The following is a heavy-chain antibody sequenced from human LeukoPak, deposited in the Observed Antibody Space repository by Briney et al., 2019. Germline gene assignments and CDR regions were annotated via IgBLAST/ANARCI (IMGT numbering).Heavy chain of an antibody. CDR1: GYTFTSYY. CDR2: INPNSGGT. CDR3: ARVAAGILSGTWGDWFDP. D-gene: IGHD6-13*01. J-gene: IGHJ5*02. V-gene: IGHV1-2*02. Sequence: ASVKVSCKASGYTFTSYYMHWVRQAPGQGLEWMGWINPNSGGTNYAQKFQGRVTMTRDTSISTAYMELSRLRSDDTAVYYCARVAAGILSGTWGDWFDPWGQGTLVTVSS.